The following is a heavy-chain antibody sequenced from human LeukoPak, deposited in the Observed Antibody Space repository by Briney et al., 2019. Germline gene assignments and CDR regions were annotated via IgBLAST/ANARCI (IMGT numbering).Heavy chain of an antibody. CDR2: IKSDGTDI. V-gene: IGHV3-74*03. CDR1: GFPFSTFW. Sequence: PGGSLRLSCAASGFPFSTFWMHWVRQAPGKGLVWVSRIKSDGTDITYADSVKGRFSISRDNAKNTLYLQMNSLRAEDTAVYYCAKDLYGLDYWGQGTLVTVSS. J-gene: IGHJ4*02. D-gene: IGHD4-17*01. CDR3: AKDLYGLDY.